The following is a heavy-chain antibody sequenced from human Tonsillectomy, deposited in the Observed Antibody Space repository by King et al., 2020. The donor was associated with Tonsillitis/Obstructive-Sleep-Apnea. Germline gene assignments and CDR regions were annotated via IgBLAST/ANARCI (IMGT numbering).Heavy chain of an antibody. CDR2: ISYDGSNK. J-gene: IGHJ4*02. CDR1: GFTFSSYG. CDR3: AKDRDCSSTSCYGDY. V-gene: IGHV3-30*18. D-gene: IGHD2-2*01. Sequence: VQLVESGGGVVQPGRSLRLSCAASGFTFSSYGMHWVRQAPGKGLEWVAVISYDGSNKYYADSVKGRFTISRDNSKNTLYLQMNSLRAEDTAVYYCAKDRDCSSTSCYGDYWGQGTLVTVSS.